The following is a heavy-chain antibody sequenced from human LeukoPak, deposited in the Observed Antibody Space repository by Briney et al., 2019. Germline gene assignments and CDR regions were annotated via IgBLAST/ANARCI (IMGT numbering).Heavy chain of an antibody. D-gene: IGHD4-23*01. V-gene: IGHV3-33*01. CDR2: IWYDGSNK. J-gene: IGHJ3*02. Sequence: GGSLRLSCAASGFTFSSYGMHWVRQAPGKGLEWVAVIWYDGSNKYYADSVKGLFTISRDNSKNTLYLQMNSLRAEDTAVYYCARFPSDYGGKHGDDAFDIWGQGTMVTVSS. CDR3: ARFPSDYGGKHGDDAFDI. CDR1: GFTFSSYG.